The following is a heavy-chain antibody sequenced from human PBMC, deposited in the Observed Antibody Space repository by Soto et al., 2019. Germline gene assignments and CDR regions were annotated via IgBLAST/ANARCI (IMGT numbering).Heavy chain of an antibody. CDR3: NPYFDS. Sequence: PSETLSLTCTVSGGSISSYYWSWIRQPPGKGLEWIGYIYYSGSTNYNPSLKSTLYLQMSRLRAEDTAVYYCAKDYDFWSASVNPYFDSWGLGTLVTVSS. CDR1: GGSISSYY. V-gene: IGHV4-59*01. J-gene: IGHJ4*02. D-gene: IGHD3-3*01. CDR2: IYYSGST.